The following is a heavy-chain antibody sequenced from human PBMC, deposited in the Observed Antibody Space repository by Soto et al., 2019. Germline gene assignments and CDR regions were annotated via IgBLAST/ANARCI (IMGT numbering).Heavy chain of an antibody. J-gene: IGHJ3*02. CDR1: GYTFTGYY. Sequence: GASVKVSCKASGYTFTGYYMHWVRQAPGQGLEWMGWINPNSGGTNYAQKFQGWVTMTRDTSISTAYMELSRLRSDDTAVYYCARVAAAGNKHDAFDIWGQGTMVTVSS. D-gene: IGHD6-13*01. CDR2: INPNSGGT. CDR3: ARVAAAGNKHDAFDI. V-gene: IGHV1-2*04.